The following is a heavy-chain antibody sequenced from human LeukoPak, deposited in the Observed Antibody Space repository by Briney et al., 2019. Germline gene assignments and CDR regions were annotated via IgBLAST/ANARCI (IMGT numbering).Heavy chain of an antibody. CDR3: VRDMDV. CDR1: GFTFTSYW. CDR2: IKQDESEI. J-gene: IGHJ6*02. Sequence: GESLRLSCAASGFTFTSYWMTWVRQAPGKGLEWVANIKQDESEIYYVDSVKGRFTISRDNTKNSLYLQMNSLRVEDTALYYCVRDMDVWGQGTTVTVSS. V-gene: IGHV3-7*05.